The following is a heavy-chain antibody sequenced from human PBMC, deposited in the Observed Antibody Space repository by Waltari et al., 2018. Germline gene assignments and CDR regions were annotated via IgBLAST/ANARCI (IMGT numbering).Heavy chain of an antibody. CDR1: GFTFSSYA. CDR3: AKGIGVLRYFDWLSLGDAFDI. J-gene: IGHJ3*02. Sequence: EVQLLESGGGLVQPGGSLRLSCAASGFTFSSYAMSWVRQAPGKGLEWVSAIRGSGGSTYYADSVKGRFTISRDNSKNTLYLQMNSLRAEDTAVYYCAKGIGVLRYFDWLSLGDAFDIWGQGTMVTVSS. V-gene: IGHV3-23*01. D-gene: IGHD3-9*01. CDR2: IRGSGGST.